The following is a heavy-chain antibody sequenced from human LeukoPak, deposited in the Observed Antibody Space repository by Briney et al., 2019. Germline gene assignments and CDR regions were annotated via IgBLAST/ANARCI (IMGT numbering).Heavy chain of an antibody. CDR3: ARVSTNCDFDY. CDR2: ISTSGST. J-gene: IGHJ4*02. CDR1: GGSLSGYY. D-gene: IGHD1-1*01. Sequence: SETLSLTCSVSGGSLSGYYWTWIRQRAGEGLEWIGRISTSGSTTYNPSLKSRVTMSVETPKNQFSLRLTSVTAADTAVYYCARVSTNCDFDYWGQGTLVSVSS. V-gene: IGHV4-4*07.